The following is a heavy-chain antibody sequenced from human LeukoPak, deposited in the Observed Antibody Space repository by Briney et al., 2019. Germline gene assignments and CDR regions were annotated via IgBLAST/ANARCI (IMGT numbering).Heavy chain of an antibody. V-gene: IGHV4-39*01. Sequence: SETLSLTCTVSGDSIRSSDDYWGWIRQPPGKGLEWIGSIYFSGTTYYNPSLKSRVTISVDTSKNQFSLSLASVTAADTTVYYCARSPRRDYLDFWGQGTLVAVSS. J-gene: IGHJ4*02. CDR2: IYFSGTT. CDR1: GDSIRSSDDY. CDR3: ARSPRRDYLDF.